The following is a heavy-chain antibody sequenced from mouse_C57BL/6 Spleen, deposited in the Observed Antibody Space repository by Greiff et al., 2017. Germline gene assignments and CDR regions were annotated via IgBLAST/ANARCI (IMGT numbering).Heavy chain of an antibody. D-gene: IGHD1-1*01. Sequence: WMHWVKQRPGRGLEWIGRIDPNSGGTKYNEKFKSKATLTVDKPSSTAYMQLSSLTSEDSAVYYCARLATTVVADYYAMDYWGQGTSVTVSS. J-gene: IGHJ4*01. CDR2: IDPNSGGT. CDR1: W. CDR3: ARLATTVVADYYAMDY. V-gene: IGHV1-72*01.